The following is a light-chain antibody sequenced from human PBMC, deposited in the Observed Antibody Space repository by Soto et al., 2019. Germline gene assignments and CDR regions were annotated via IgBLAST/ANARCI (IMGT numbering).Light chain of an antibody. Sequence: EIVLTQSPGTLSLSPGERATLSCSASQSLSINSLAWYQQKPGQSPRLLVYGASTRDTGIPDRFRGSGSGTDFALTISSLEPEDFAMYYCQQYDGSPLTFGPGTKVDIK. J-gene: IGKJ3*01. CDR1: QSLSINS. V-gene: IGKV3-20*01. CDR3: QQYDGSPLT. CDR2: GAS.